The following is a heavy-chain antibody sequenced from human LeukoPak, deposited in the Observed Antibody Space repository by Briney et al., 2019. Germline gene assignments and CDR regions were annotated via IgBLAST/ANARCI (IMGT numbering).Heavy chain of an antibody. CDR1: GGSFSGYY. J-gene: IGHJ5*02. Sequence: SETLSLTCAVYGGSFSGYYWSWIRQPPGKGLEWIGEISHSGSTNYNPSLKSRVTISVDTSKNQFSLKLSSVTAADTAVYYCASFFRGFDPWGQGTLVTVSS. D-gene: IGHD3-10*01. V-gene: IGHV4-34*01. CDR2: ISHSGST. CDR3: ASFFRGFDP.